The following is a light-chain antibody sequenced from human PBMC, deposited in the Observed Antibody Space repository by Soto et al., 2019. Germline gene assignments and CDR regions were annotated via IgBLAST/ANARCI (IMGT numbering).Light chain of an antibody. Sequence: QSVLTQPPSVSGAPGQRVTISCTGSSSNIGAGFDVHWYHQIAGTAPKLLIYGNSNRPSGVPDRFSGSKSGNTASLTISGLQAEDEADYYCSSYAGRSSFPYVFGTGTKVTVL. J-gene: IGLJ1*01. V-gene: IGLV1-40*01. CDR3: SSYAGRSSFPYV. CDR1: SSNIGAGFD. CDR2: GNS.